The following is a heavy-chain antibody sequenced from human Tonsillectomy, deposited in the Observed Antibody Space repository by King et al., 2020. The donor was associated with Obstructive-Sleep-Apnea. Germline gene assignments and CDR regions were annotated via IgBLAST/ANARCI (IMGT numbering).Heavy chain of an antibody. CDR1: GFTFSSYA. D-gene: IGHD3-22*01. Sequence: QLVQSGGGLVQPGGSLRLSCAASGFTFSSYAMSWVRQAPGKGLECVSAISGSGGSTYYADSVKGRFTISRDNSKNTLYLQMNSLRAEDTAVYYCAKDPTAYYYDSSGYYYPFDYWGQGTLVTVSS. V-gene: IGHV3-23*04. CDR3: AKDPTAYYYDSSGYYYPFDY. CDR2: ISGSGGST. J-gene: IGHJ4*02.